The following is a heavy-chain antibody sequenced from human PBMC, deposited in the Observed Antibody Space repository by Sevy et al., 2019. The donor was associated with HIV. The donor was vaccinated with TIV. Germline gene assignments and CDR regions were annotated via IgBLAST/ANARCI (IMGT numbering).Heavy chain of an antibody. D-gene: IGHD6-13*01. Sequence: KVSCKASGGTFSSYVISWVRQAPGQGLEWMGRIIPILGTANYAQKFPGRVTITADESTSTAYMELSSLRSEDTAVYYCAWVPFPGIAAAGHLGGAFDIWGQGTMVTVSS. V-gene: IGHV1-69*15. CDR3: AWVPFPGIAAAGHLGGAFDI. CDR1: GGTFSSYV. CDR2: IIPILGTA. J-gene: IGHJ3*02.